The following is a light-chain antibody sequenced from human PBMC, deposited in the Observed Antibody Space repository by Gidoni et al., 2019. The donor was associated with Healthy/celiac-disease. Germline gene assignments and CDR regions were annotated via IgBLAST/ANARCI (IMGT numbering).Light chain of an antibody. J-gene: IGLJ3*02. Sequence: QLVLTQSPSAPAPLVASVTLTCTLSSGHSSYAIAWHQQRPENGPRYLLQLNSDGSHTRGDGLPDRVSGSSSGAERYLTMSSLQSEDDADYYCHTGGTGISWVFGGGTKLTVL. V-gene: IGLV4-69*01. CDR1: SGHSSYA. CDR3: HTGGTGISWV. CDR2: LNSDGSH.